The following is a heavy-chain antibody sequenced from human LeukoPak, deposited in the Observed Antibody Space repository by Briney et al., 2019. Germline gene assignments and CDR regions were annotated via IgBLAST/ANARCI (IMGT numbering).Heavy chain of an antibody. Sequence: ASVKVSCKASGYTFINYDINWVRQASGQGLEWMGWMNPNNGRTGYAQKFQGRVTMTRNSSISTVYMELNTLRSEDTAVYYCARGSWIAGTTSYYYHMDVWGKGTTVTVSS. V-gene: IGHV1-8*01. CDR1: GYTFINYD. D-gene: IGHD1-7*01. CDR3: ARGSWIAGTTSYYYHMDV. J-gene: IGHJ6*03. CDR2: MNPNNGRT.